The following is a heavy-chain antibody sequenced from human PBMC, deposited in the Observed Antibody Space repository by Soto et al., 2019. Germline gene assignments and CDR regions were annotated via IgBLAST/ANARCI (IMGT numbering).Heavy chain of an antibody. CDR1: GGSFSGYY. V-gene: IGHV4-34*01. CDR2: INHSGST. Sequence: SETLSLTCAVYGGSFSGYYWSWIRQAPGRGLEWIGEINHSGSTNYNPSLKSRVSISADTSKNQLSLKLTSVTAADTAVYYCARARSYDYVWGSQPYYFNYWGRRTLGTV. D-gene: IGHD3-16*01. J-gene: IGHJ4*02. CDR3: ARARSYDYVWGSQPYYFNY.